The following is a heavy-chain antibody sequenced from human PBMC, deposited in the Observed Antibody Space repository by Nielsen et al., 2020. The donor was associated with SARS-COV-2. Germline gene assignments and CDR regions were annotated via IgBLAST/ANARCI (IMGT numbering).Heavy chain of an antibody. CDR3: VRDLPRSRGGGGY. V-gene: IGHV1-18*01. D-gene: IGHD1-26*01. J-gene: IGHJ4*02. CDR2: ISAYNGNT. CDR1: VYTLTSHG. Sequence: SVNVSCMASVYTLTSHGISWVRQAPGQGLEWMGWISAYNGNTNYAQKLQGRVTMTTDTSTSTAYMELRSLRSDDTAVYYCVRDLPRSRGGGGYWGQGTLVTVSS.